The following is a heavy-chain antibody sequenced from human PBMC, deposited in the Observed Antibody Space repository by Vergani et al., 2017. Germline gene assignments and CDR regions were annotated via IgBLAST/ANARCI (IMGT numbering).Heavy chain of an antibody. V-gene: IGHV3-7*01. Sequence: EVQLVESGGGLVQPGGSLRLSCAASGFPFSSYWMSWVRQAPGKGLEWVANIKQDGSEKYYVDSVKGRFTISRDNAKNSLYLQMNSLRAEDTAVYYCARDSAAGYDYWGQGTLVTVSS. CDR3: ARDSAAGYDY. D-gene: IGHD6-13*01. CDR1: GFPFSSYW. J-gene: IGHJ4*02. CDR2: IKQDGSEK.